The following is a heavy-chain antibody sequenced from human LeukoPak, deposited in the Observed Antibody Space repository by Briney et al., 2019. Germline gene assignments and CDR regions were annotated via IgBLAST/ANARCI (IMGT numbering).Heavy chain of an antibody. D-gene: IGHD6-13*01. CDR3: ARAIKGIAAAGTHWFDP. V-gene: IGHV4-39*06. Sequence: PSETLSLTCTVSGGSISSSSYYWGWIRQPPGKGLEWIGSIYYSGSTNYNPSLKGRVTISVDTSKNQFPLKLSSVTAADTAVYYCARAIKGIAAAGTHWFDPWGQGTLVTVSS. CDR1: GGSISSSSYY. J-gene: IGHJ5*02. CDR2: IYYSGST.